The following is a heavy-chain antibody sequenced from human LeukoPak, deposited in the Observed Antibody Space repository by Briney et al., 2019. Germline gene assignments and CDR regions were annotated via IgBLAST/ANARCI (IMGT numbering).Heavy chain of an antibody. D-gene: IGHD6-19*01. CDR1: GFTFSSYS. CDR3: ARDRSSGWSGNWFDP. CDR2: ISSSSSYI. Sequence: GGSLRLSCAASGFTFSSYSMNWVRQAPGKGLEWVSSISSSSSYIYHADSVKGRFTISRDNAKNSLYLQMNSLRAEDTAVYYCARDRSSGWSGNWFDPWGQGTLVTVSS. J-gene: IGHJ5*02. V-gene: IGHV3-21*01.